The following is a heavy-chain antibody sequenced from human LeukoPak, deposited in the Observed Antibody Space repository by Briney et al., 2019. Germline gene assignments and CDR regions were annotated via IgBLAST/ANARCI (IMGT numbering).Heavy chain of an antibody. V-gene: IGHV3-7*01. Sequence: PGGSLRLSCAASGFTFSSYWVSWVRQAPGKGLEWVANIKQDGSEKYYVDSVKGRFTISRDNAKNSLYLRMNSLRAEDTAVYYCASGKQWLNFDPWGQGTLVTVSS. CDR3: ASGKQWLNFDP. J-gene: IGHJ5*02. CDR2: IKQDGSEK. CDR1: GFTFSSYW. D-gene: IGHD6-19*01.